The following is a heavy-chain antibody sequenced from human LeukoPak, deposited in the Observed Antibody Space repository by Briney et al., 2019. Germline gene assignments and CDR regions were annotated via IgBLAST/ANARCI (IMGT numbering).Heavy chain of an antibody. Sequence: GGSLRLSCAASGFTFSDYYMSWIRQAPGKGLEWVSYISSSGSTIYYADSVKGRFTTSRDNAKNSLYLQMNSLRAEDTAVYYCAKDELGYDILTGYYGSYAFDIWGQGTMVTVSS. V-gene: IGHV3-11*04. J-gene: IGHJ3*02. D-gene: IGHD3-9*01. CDR2: ISSSGSTI. CDR3: AKDELGYDILTGYYGSYAFDI. CDR1: GFTFSDYY.